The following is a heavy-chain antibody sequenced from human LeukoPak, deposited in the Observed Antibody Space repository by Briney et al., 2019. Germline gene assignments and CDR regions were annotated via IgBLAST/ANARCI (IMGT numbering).Heavy chain of an antibody. J-gene: IGHJ6*02. CDR2: ISERGGST. Sequence: GGSLRLSCVVSGISLSNYAMTWVRQAPGKGLEWVSYISERGGSTTYADSVKGRFTISRDTSLNTLYLQMNNLRAEDTAVYFCAKRGVVIRGLLVIGYHQEAYHYDFWGQGTTVTVSS. CDR1: GISLSNYA. D-gene: IGHD3-10*01. CDR3: AKRGVVIRGLLVIGYHQEAYHYDF. V-gene: IGHV3-23*01.